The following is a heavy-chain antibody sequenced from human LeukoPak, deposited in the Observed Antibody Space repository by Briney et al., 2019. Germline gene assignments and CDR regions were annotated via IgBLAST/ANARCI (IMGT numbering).Heavy chain of an antibody. CDR2: MNPNSGNT. Sequence: WASVKVSCKASGYTFTSYDINWVRQATGQGLEWMGWMNPNSGNTGYAQKFQGRVTMTRNTSISTAYMELSSLRSEDTAVYYCARESPYDIVATQGAFDIWGQGTMVTVSS. J-gene: IGHJ3*02. V-gene: IGHV1-8*01. D-gene: IGHD5-12*01. CDR1: GYTFTSYD. CDR3: ARESPYDIVATQGAFDI.